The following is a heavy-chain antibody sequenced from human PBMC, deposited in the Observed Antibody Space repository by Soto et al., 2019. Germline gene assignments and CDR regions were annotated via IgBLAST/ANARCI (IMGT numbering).Heavy chain of an antibody. D-gene: IGHD3-22*01. CDR2: ISPYNENT. J-gene: IGHJ4*02. Sequence: QVHLVQSGGEVRQPGASVKVSCEASGYIFINYGLSWVRQAPGQGLEWIGWISPYNENTNLAQKFQGRVTMTTDTSTNTAYMELRSLRSDDTALYYCAREREARYYASSGYALDYWGKGTLVTVSS. V-gene: IGHV1-18*04. CDR3: AREREARYYASSGYALDY. CDR1: GYIFINYG.